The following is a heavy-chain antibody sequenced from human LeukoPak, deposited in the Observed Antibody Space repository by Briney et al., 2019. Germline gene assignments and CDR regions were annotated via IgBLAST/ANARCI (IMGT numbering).Heavy chain of an antibody. CDR1: GFTFSRYW. V-gene: IGHV3-7*03. Sequence: GGSLRLSCAASGFTFSRYWMSWVRQAPGKGLEWVANIKQDGSQKSYVDSVKGRFTISRDNANNLLYLQMNSLRAEDTALYYCARAGNIRFDYWGQGTLVTVSS. D-gene: IGHD1/OR15-1a*01. CDR2: IKQDGSQK. J-gene: IGHJ4*02. CDR3: ARAGNIRFDY.